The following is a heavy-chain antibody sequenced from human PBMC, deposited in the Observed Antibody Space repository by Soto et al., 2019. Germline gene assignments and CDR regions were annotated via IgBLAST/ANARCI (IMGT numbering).Heavy chain of an antibody. CDR2: IYYSGST. CDR3: ARLARIVRGFDY. J-gene: IGHJ4*02. CDR1: GGSISSSSYY. Sequence: SETLSLTCTVSGGSISSSSYYWGWIRQPPGKGLEWIGSIYYSGSTYYNPSLKSRVTISVDTSKNQFSLKLSSVTAADTAVYYCARLARIVRGFDYWGQGTLVTVSS. V-gene: IGHV4-39*01. D-gene: IGHD3-10*01.